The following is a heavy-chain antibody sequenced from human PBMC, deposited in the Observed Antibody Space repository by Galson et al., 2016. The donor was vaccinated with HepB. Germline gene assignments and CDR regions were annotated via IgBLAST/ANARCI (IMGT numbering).Heavy chain of an antibody. CDR1: EFSFTDYW. J-gene: IGHJ5*02. CDR3: ARVGYCSGAGCRGRDWFDP. D-gene: IGHD2-15*01. CDR2: INLDGGEK. V-gene: IGHV3-7*01. Sequence: SLRLSCAASEFSFTDYWMTWVRQAPGKGLECPANINLDGGEKNYVDSVKGRFTISRDNAKNSVYLQINSLRAEDTALYYCARVGYCSGAGCRGRDWFDPWVQGIPVTVSS.